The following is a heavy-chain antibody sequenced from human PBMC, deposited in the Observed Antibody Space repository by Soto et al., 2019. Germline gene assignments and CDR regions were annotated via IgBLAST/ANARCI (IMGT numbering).Heavy chain of an antibody. CDR3: ARTSYSRRHAGYNWFDP. D-gene: IGHD4-4*01. CDR2: IYYSGST. V-gene: IGHV4-59*01. Sequence: SETLSLTCTVSGGSISSYYWSWIRQPPGKGLEWIGYIYYSGSTNYNPSLKSRVTISVDTSKNQFSLKLSSVTAADTAVYYCARTSYSRRHAGYNWFDPWGQGTLVT. CDR1: GGSISSYY. J-gene: IGHJ5*02.